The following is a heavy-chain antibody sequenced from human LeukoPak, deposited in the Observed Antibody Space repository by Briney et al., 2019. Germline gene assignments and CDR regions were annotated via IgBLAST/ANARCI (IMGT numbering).Heavy chain of an antibody. CDR2: INHSGST. V-gene: IGHV4-34*01. CDR1: GGSFSGYY. J-gene: IGHJ4*02. Sequence: SETLSLTCAVYGGSFSGYYWSWIRQTPGKGLEWIGEINHSGSTNYNPSLKSRVTISVDTSKNQFSLKLSSVTAADTAVYYCARFSTVAGTDYWGQGTLVTVSS. D-gene: IGHD6-19*01. CDR3: ARFSTVAGTDY.